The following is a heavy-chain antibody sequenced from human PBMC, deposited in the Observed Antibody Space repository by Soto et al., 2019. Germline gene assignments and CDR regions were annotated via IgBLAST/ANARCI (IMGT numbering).Heavy chain of an antibody. CDR2: INHSGST. Sequence: PSETLSLTCAVYGGSFSGYYWSWIRQPPGKGLEWIGEINHSGSTNYNPSLKSRVTISVDTSKNQFSLKLSSVTAADTAVYYCARDGWLRYYGMDVWGQGTTVTVS. J-gene: IGHJ6*02. CDR1: GGSFSGYY. CDR3: ARDGWLRYYGMDV. D-gene: IGHD5-12*01. V-gene: IGHV4-34*01.